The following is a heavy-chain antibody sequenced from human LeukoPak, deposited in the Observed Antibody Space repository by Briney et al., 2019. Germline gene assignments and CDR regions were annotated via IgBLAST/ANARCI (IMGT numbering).Heavy chain of an antibody. CDR1: GGSISSSSYY. D-gene: IGHD3-16*02. J-gene: IGHJ4*02. CDR2: IYYSGST. V-gene: IGHV4-39*01. CDR3: ARRPIAGWGSYRTREYYFDY. Sequence: PSETLSLTCTVSGGSISSSSYYWGWIRQPPGKGLEWIVSIYYSGSTYYNPSLKSRVTISVDTSKNQFSLKRSSVTAADTAVYYCARRPIAGWGSYRTREYYFDYWGQGTLVTVSS.